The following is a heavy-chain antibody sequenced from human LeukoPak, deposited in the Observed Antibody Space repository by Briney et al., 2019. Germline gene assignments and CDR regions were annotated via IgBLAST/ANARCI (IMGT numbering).Heavy chain of an antibody. CDR3: ARDHDSSGYSVRFEY. J-gene: IGHJ4*02. D-gene: IGHD3-22*01. CDR2: IKQDGSDK. Sequence: PGGSLRLSCAASGFTFSRYWMSWVRQAPGKGLEWVANIKQDGSDKYYVDSVKGRFTITRDNAKNSLYLQMNSLRAEDTAVYYCARDHDSSGYSVRFEYWGQGTLVTVSS. CDR1: GFTFSRYW. V-gene: IGHV3-7*04.